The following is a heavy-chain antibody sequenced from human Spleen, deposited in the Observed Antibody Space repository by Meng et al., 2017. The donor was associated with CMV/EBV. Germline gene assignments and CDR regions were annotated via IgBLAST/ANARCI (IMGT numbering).Heavy chain of an antibody. J-gene: IGHJ4*02. CDR3: ARIRVEDYYDSSGPDDY. V-gene: IGHV4-31*02. CDR1: SINSAYYY. CDR2: IYYTGST. Sequence: SINSAYYYWSWIRQHPGKGLEWIGYIYYTGSTYYNPSLKSRLTISLDTSRNQFPLKLSSVTAADTAVYYCARIRVEDYYDSSGPDDYWGQGTLVTVSS. D-gene: IGHD3-22*01.